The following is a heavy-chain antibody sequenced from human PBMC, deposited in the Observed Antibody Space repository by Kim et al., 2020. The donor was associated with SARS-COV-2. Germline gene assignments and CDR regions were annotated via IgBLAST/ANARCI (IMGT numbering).Heavy chain of an antibody. V-gene: IGHV4-34*01. Sequence: SETLSLTCAVYGGSFSGYYWSWIRQPPGKGLEWIGEINHSGSTNYNPSLKSRVTISVDTSKNQFSLKLSSVTAADTAVYYCARGRTMVRGVIWGGSWFDP. CDR2: INHSGST. J-gene: IGHJ5*02. CDR3: ARGRTMVRGVIWGGSWFDP. CDR1: GGSFSGYY. D-gene: IGHD3-10*01.